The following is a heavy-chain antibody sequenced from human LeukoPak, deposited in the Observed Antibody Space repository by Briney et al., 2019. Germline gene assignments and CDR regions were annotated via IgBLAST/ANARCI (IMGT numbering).Heavy chain of an antibody. Sequence: GGSLRLSCAASGFTFDDYAMHWVRQAPGKGLEWVSGISWNSGSIGYADSVKGRFTISRDNAKNSLYLQMNSLRAEDTAVYYCARQTVGAVRGWGQGTLVTVSS. CDR1: GFTFDDYA. CDR3: ARQTVGAVRG. V-gene: IGHV3-9*01. D-gene: IGHD4-23*01. J-gene: IGHJ4*02. CDR2: ISWNSGSI.